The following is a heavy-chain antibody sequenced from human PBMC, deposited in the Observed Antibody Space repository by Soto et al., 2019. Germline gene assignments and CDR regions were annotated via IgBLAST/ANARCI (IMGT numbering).Heavy chain of an antibody. CDR1: GGTFSSYA. D-gene: IGHD5-18*01. CDR3: AIHQDTATWFDS. V-gene: IGHV1-69*13. Sequence: VASVKVSCKASGGTFSSYAISWVRQAPGQGLEWMGGIIPIFGTANYAQKFQGRVTITADESTSTAYMELSSLRSEDTAVYYCAIHQDTATWFDSWGQGTLVTVSS. CDR2: IIPIFGTA. J-gene: IGHJ5*01.